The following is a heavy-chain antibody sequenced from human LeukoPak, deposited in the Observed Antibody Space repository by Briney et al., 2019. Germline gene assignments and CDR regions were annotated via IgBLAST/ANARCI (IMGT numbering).Heavy chain of an antibody. D-gene: IGHD6-19*01. CDR2: IGTSSTTI. V-gene: IGHV3-48*04. J-gene: IGHJ4*02. Sequence: GGSLRLSCATSGFTFSNYSMNWVRQPPGKGLEWVSNIGTSSTTIYYADSVKGRFTISRDNAKDTVYLQMNSLRAEDTAVYYCARVSIGWYSFDYWGQGTLVTVSS. CDR3: ARVSIGWYSFDY. CDR1: GFTFSNYS.